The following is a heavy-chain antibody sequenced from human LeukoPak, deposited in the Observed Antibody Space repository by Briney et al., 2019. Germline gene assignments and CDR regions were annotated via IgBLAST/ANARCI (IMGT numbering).Heavy chain of an antibody. CDR3: AGGRPPLYVFFRGYYFDY. V-gene: IGHV4-34*01. CDR1: GGSFSGYY. J-gene: IGHJ4*02. CDR2: INHSGST. Sequence: SETLSLTCAVSGGSFSGYYWSWVRQPPGKGLEWIGEINHSGSTNYNPSLMSRVTISLAKSTNQFSLMLSSVPGADTAVFYCAGGRPPLYVFFRGYYFDYGGQATLVTVPS. D-gene: IGHD3-3*01.